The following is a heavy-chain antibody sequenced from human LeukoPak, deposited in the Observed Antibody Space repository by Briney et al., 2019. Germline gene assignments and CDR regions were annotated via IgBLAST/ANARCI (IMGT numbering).Heavy chain of an antibody. D-gene: IGHD5-12*01. V-gene: IGHV4-39*01. Sequence: KPSETLSLACTVSGGSISSSNYYWGWIRQPPGKGLEWIGSIYYSGSTYYNPSLKSRVTISVDTSKNQFSLNLSSVTAADTAVYYCARRRIVATIDYWGQGTLVTVSS. CDR1: GGSISSSNYY. J-gene: IGHJ4*02. CDR2: IYYSGST. CDR3: ARRRIVATIDY.